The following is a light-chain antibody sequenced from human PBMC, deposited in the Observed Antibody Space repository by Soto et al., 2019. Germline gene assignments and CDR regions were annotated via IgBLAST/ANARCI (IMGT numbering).Light chain of an antibody. CDR1: QSINRF. V-gene: IGKV1-6*01. J-gene: IGKJ1*01. Sequence: IQMTQSASALSASVGDRITITCRASQSINRFLNWYQQKPGKAPKLLIYAASSLQSGVPPRFSGSGSGTDFTRAISSLQPEDSATYYCLQDINSPWTFGQGTRVDIK. CDR3: LQDINSPWT. CDR2: AAS.